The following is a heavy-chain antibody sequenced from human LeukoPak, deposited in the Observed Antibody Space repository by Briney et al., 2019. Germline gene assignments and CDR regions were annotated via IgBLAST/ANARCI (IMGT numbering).Heavy chain of an antibody. J-gene: IGHJ4*02. Sequence: SETLSLTCNVSGGSISSYYWSWIRQPPGKGLEWIGYLYDSGTPNYNPSLRSRVTISIDTSKNQFSLKLSSVTAADTAVYCCARQRRPTALDYWGQGTLVTVSS. CDR2: LYDSGTP. D-gene: IGHD4-17*01. V-gene: IGHV4-59*08. CDR1: GGSISSYY. CDR3: ARQRRPTALDY.